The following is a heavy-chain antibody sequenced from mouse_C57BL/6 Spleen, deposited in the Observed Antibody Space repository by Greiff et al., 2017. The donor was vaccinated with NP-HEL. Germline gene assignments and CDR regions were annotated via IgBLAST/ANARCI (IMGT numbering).Heavy chain of an antibody. CDR1: GYSITSGYY. J-gene: IGHJ3*01. CDR2: ISYDGSN. D-gene: IGHD1-1*01. Sequence: EVQVVESGPGLVKPSQSLSLTCSVTGYSITSGYYWNWIRQFPGNKLEWMGYISYDGSNNYNPSLKNRISITRDTSKNQFFLKLNSVTTEDTATYYCARDYGSSYRTWFAYWGQGTLVTVSA. V-gene: IGHV3-6*01. CDR3: ARDYGSSYRTWFAY.